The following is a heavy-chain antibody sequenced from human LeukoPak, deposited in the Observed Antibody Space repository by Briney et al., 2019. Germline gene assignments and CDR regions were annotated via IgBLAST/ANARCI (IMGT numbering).Heavy chain of an antibody. CDR2: MNPNSGNT. CDR1: GSTFTSYD. J-gene: IGHJ4*02. Sequence: GASVKVSCTASGSTFTSYDIHWVRQATGQGLEWMGWMNPNSGNTGYAQKFQGRVTMTRNTSISTAYMELSSLRSEDTAVYYCARGGSSWYAENYFDYWGQGTLVTVSS. CDR3: ARGGSSWYAENYFDY. V-gene: IGHV1-8*01. D-gene: IGHD6-13*01.